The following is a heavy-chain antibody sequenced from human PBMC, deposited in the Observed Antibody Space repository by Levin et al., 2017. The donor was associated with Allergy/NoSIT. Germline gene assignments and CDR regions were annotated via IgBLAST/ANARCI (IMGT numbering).Heavy chain of an antibody. CDR1: GFTFSSYG. CDR3: ANGRDGYNFFDY. Sequence: GGSLRLSCAASGFTFSSYGMHWVRQAPGKRLEWVAVISYDGSNKYYADSVKGRFTISRDNSKNTLYLQMNSLRAEDTAIYYCANGRDGYNFFDYWGQGTLVTVSS. CDR2: ISYDGSNK. J-gene: IGHJ4*02. V-gene: IGHV3-30*18. D-gene: IGHD5-24*01.